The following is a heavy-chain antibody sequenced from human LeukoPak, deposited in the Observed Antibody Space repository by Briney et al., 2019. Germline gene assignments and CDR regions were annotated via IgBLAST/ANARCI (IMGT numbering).Heavy chain of an antibody. CDR3: ARDTQEQGNWFDP. J-gene: IGHJ5*02. CDR2: ISYDGSNK. Sequence: GGSLRLSCSASGFTFSGYAIHWVRQAPGKGLEWVALISYDGSNKYYADSVKGRFTISRDNSKNTLYLQMNSLRPEDMAVYYCARDTQEQGNWFDPWGQGTLVTVSS. V-gene: IGHV3-30-3*01. CDR1: GFTFSGYA. D-gene: IGHD6-13*01.